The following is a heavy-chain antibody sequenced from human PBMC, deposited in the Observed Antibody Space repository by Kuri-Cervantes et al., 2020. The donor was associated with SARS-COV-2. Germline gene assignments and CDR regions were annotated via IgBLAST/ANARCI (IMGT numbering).Heavy chain of an antibody. CDR3: ANDRAAVAVELAPFDY. J-gene: IGHJ4*02. D-gene: IGHD6-19*01. Sequence: GESLKISCAASGFTFSSYGMHWVRQAPGKGLEWVAFIRYDGSNKYYADSVKGRFTISGDNSKNKLYLQMNSLRAEDTAVYYCANDRAAVAVELAPFDYWGQGTLVTVSS. V-gene: IGHV3-30*02. CDR1: GFTFSSYG. CDR2: IRYDGSNK.